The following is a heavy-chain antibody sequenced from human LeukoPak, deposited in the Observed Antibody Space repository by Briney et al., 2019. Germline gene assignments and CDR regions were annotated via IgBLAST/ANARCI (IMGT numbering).Heavy chain of an antibody. J-gene: IGHJ4*02. D-gene: IGHD1-26*01. Sequence: GGSLRLSCAASGFTFSSYSMHWLRQAPGKGLEYVSGISSSGGSTDYASSMKGRFTISRDDSKNTLYLQMNSLKTEDTAVYYCTTANQWEPFDYWGQGTLVTVSS. V-gene: IGHV3-64*04. CDR2: ISSSGGST. CDR1: GFTFSSYS. CDR3: TTANQWEPFDY.